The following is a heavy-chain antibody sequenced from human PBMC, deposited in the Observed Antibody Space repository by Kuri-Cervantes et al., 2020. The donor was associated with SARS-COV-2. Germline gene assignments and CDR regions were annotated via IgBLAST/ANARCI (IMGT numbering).Heavy chain of an antibody. Sequence: SETLSLTCAVSGGSISSGGYSWSWIRQPPGKGLEWIGYIYHSGSTYYNPSLKSRVTISVDRSKSQFSLKLSSVTAADTAVYYCARELVVPAATSYYYYGMDVWGQGTTVTVSS. D-gene: IGHD2-2*01. V-gene: IGHV4-30-2*01. CDR2: IYHSGST. CDR3: ARELVVPAATSYYYYGMDV. J-gene: IGHJ6*02. CDR1: GGSISSGGYS.